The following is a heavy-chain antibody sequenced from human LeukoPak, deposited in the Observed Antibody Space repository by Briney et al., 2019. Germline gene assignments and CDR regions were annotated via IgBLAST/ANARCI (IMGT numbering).Heavy chain of an antibody. CDR1: GITFRTYG. CDR2: VWHDDVTK. V-gene: IGHV3-33*01. D-gene: IGHD1-26*01. Sequence: GGSQRLSCVASGITFRTYGTHWVRQAPGKGLEWVAIVWHDDVTKYYADSVKGRFTISRDNSKNTLYLQMNGLRAEDTAVYYCASAYGSYLDYWGQGTLVTVSS. CDR3: ASAYGSYLDY. J-gene: IGHJ4*02.